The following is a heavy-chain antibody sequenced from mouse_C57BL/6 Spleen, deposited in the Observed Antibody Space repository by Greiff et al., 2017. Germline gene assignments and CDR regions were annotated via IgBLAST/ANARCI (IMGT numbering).Heavy chain of an antibody. J-gene: IGHJ4*01. Sequence: VQLQQSGAELVKPGASVKISCKASGYAFSSYWMNWVKQRPGKGLEWIGQIYPGDGDTNYNGKFKGKATLTADKSSSTASMQLSSLTSEDSAVYFCARQDYGSSYDYAMDYWGQGTSVTVSS. CDR3: ARQDYGSSYDYAMDY. CDR2: IYPGDGDT. D-gene: IGHD1-1*01. CDR1: GYAFSSYW. V-gene: IGHV1-80*01.